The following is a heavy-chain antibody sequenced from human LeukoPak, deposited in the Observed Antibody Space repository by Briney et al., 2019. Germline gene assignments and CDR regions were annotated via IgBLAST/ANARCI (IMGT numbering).Heavy chain of an antibody. CDR1: GFTVSSNP. D-gene: IGHD3-3*01. V-gene: IGHV3-53*01. CDR3: ARVSYDFWSGYYKFDY. J-gene: IGHJ4*02. CDR2: IYSGGNT. Sequence: PGGSLRLSCTVSGFTVSSNPMSWVRQAPGKGLEWVSFIYSGGNTHYSDSVKGRFTISRDNAKNSLYLQMNSLRAEDTAVYYCARVSYDFWSGYYKFDYWGQGTLVTVSS.